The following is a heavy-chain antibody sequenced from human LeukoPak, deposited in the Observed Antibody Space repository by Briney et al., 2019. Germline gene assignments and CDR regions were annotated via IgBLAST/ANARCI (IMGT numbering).Heavy chain of an antibody. J-gene: IGHJ4*02. CDR1: GFTFSSYW. Sequence: GGSLRLSCAASGFTFSSYWMSWVRQAPGKGLEWVANIKQDGSEKYYVDSVKGRFTISRDNAKNSLYLQMNSLRAEDTAVYYCARVLGWFGELGYYFDYWGQGTLVTVSS. D-gene: IGHD3-10*01. CDR2: IKQDGSEK. V-gene: IGHV3-7*01. CDR3: ARVLGWFGELGYYFDY.